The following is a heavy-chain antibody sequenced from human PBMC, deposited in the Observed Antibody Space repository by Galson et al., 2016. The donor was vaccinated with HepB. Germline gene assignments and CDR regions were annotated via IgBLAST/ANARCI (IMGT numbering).Heavy chain of an antibody. CDR1: DGSFSSSSYY. J-gene: IGHJ3*02. CDR3: ARSDCSSTSCYGNDPFDI. Sequence: SETLSLTCTVSDGSFSSSSYYWGWIRQPPGKGLEWIGSIYYSGSTYYNPSLKSRVTISVDTSKNQFSLKLSSVTAADTAVYYCARSDCSSTSCYGNDPFDIWGQGTMVTVSS. D-gene: IGHD2-2*01. CDR2: IYYSGST. V-gene: IGHV4-39*01.